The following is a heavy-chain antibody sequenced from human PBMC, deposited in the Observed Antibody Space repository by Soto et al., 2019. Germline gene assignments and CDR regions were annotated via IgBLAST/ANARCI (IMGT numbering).Heavy chain of an antibody. CDR2: IDPSGGIT. CDR1: GYTFTKFH. Sequence: QVQLIQFGAEVKKPGASVKVSCKASGYTFTKFHIHWVRQAPGQGLEWMGMIDPSGGITRDAQRFPGRITMTRDTSTSSVYMELRSLTSEDTAVYYCERDVIGHDNYETIGYYFDHWGQGTLVTVSS. D-gene: IGHD3-22*01. CDR3: ERDVIGHDNYETIGYYFDH. J-gene: IGHJ4*02. V-gene: IGHV1-46*01.